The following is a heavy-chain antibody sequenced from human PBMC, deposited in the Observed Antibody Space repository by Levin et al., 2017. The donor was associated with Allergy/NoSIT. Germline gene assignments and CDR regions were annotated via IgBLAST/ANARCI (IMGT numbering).Heavy chain of an antibody. CDR3: VSKRGYSYGSAD. CDR1: GFTFSTYA. V-gene: IGHV3-23*01. D-gene: IGHD5-18*01. Sequence: PGGSLRLSCAASGFTFSTYAMTWVRQAPGKGLEWVSSVSHGSTYYSDSVQGRFTISRDDSKNTVSLQMNSLRFEDTAVYYCVSKRGYSYGSADWGQGTLVTVSS. CDR2: SVSHGST. J-gene: IGHJ4*02.